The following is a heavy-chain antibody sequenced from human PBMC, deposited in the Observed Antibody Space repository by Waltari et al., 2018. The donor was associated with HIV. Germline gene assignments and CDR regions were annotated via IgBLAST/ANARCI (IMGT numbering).Heavy chain of an antibody. J-gene: IGHJ3*01. CDR1: GLAFDVSA. Sequence: EVQLVDSGGGLVQPGSSLRLSCAGCGLAFDVSAMNLVRQRPGKGLEWVSAISYNSGSAAYADSVRGRFTVSRDNSKNSVYLQMDSLRPEDTAFYFCAKDHGGYWRRDDIYFDVWGRGTKVTVSS. CDR2: ISYNSGSA. CDR3: AKDHGGYWRRDDIYFDV. V-gene: IGHV3-9*01. D-gene: IGHD3-22*01.